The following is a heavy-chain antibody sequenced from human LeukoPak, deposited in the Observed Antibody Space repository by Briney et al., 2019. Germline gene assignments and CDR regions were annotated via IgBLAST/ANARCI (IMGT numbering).Heavy chain of an antibody. J-gene: IGHJ4*02. CDR3: VRDLGGSDDY. CDR2: ISGSGGST. Sequence: GGSLRLSCAASGFSFSSYAMSWVRQAPGKGLEWVSVISGSGGSTYYADSVKGRFTISRDNAKNTADLQMSSLRAEDTAVYYCVRDLGGSDDYWGQGTLVTVSS. V-gene: IGHV3-23*01. CDR1: GFSFSSYA. D-gene: IGHD2-15*01.